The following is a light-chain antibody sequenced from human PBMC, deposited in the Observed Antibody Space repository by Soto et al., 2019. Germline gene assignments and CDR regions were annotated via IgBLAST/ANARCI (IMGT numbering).Light chain of an antibody. CDR2: AAS. V-gene: IGKV1-27*01. CDR3: QNYFSTPRT. Sequence: DITGTQSPSTLSAYVCDRVTINCLASQTISSWLAWYQQKPGKVPKLLIYAASTLHSGVPSRFSGSGSGTDFTLTISSLQTEDVATYYCQNYFSTPRTFGQGTKVDIK. CDR1: QTISSW. J-gene: IGKJ1*01.